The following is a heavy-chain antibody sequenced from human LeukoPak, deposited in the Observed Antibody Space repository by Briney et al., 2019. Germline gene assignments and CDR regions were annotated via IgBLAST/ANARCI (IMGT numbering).Heavy chain of an antibody. CDR2: IIPIFGTA. V-gene: IGHV1-69*05. J-gene: IGHJ4*02. CDR1: GGTFSSYA. D-gene: IGHD7-27*01. Sequence: SVKVSCKASGGTFSSYAISWVRPAPGQGLEWMGRIIPIFGTANYAQKFQGRVTITTDESTSTAYMELSSLRSEDTAVYYCAVTWPLGYYYFDYWGQGTLVTVSS. CDR3: AVTWPLGYYYFDY.